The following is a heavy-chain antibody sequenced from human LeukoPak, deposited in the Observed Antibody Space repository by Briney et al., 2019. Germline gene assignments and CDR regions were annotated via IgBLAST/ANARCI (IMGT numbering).Heavy chain of an antibody. Sequence: GGSLRLSCAASGFTFSSYAMSWVRQAPGKGLEWVSAISGSGGSTYYADSVKGRFTISRDNSKNTLYQQMNSLRAEDTDVYYCAKLDSNQLPISLFDYWGQGTLVTVSS. V-gene: IGHV3-23*01. CDR1: GFTFSSYA. CDR2: ISGSGGST. CDR3: AKLDSNQLPISLFDY. D-gene: IGHD2-2*01. J-gene: IGHJ4*02.